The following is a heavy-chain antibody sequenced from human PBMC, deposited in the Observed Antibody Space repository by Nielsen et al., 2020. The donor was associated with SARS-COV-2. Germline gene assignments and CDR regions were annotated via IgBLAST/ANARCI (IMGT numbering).Heavy chain of an antibody. J-gene: IGHJ2*01. V-gene: IGHV3-33*01. D-gene: IGHD4-23*01. CDR1: GFTFSSYG. CDR2: IWYDGSNK. CDR3: ARDDYGGNLNWYFDL. Sequence: GKSLKISCAASGFTFSSYGMHWVRQAPGKGLEWVAVIWYDGSNKYYADSVKGRFTISRDNSKNTLYLQMNSLRAEDTAVYYCARDDYGGNLNWYFDLWGRGTLVTVSS.